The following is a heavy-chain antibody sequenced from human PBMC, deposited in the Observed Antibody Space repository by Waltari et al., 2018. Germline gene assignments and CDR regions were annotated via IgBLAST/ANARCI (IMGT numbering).Heavy chain of an antibody. Sequence: QLQLQESGPGLVKPSETLSLTCPVSGGSIRSSSYYWGWIRQPPGKGLEWIGSIYYSGSTYYNPALKSRGTISVDTSKNQFSLKLSSVTAADTAVYYCASEEDLDYWGQGTLVTVSS. J-gene: IGHJ4*02. CDR3: ASEEDLDY. CDR2: IYYSGST. V-gene: IGHV4-39*07. CDR1: GGSIRSSSYY.